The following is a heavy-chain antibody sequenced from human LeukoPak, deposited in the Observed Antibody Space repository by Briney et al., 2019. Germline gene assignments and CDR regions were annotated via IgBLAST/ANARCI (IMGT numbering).Heavy chain of an antibody. V-gene: IGHV3-30*02. D-gene: IGHD3-10*01. CDR3: AKGLYLGELLNAFDI. CDR2: IRYDGINK. J-gene: IGHJ3*02. Sequence: AGGSLRLSCAASGFTFSTHGMHWVRQAPGKGLEWVAFIRYDGINKYYADSVKGRFTISRDSFKNTLYLQMNSLRTEDTALYYCAKGLYLGELLNAFDIWGQGTMVSVSS. CDR1: GFTFSTHG.